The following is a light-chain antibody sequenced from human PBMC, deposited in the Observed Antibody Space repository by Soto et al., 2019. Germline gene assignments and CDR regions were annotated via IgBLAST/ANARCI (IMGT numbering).Light chain of an antibody. CDR2: DAS. J-gene: IGKJ5*01. Sequence: EIVLTQSPGTLSLSPGERATLSCRASQTVSTNYLAWYQQKPGQAPRLLIYDASNRATGIPARFSGSGSGTDFTLTISSLEPEDFAVYYCQQRSNWSITFGQGTRLEIK. CDR3: QQRSNWSIT. CDR1: QTVSTNY. V-gene: IGKV3D-20*02.